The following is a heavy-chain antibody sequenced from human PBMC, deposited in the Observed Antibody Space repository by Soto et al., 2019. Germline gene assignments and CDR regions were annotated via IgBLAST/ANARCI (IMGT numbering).Heavy chain of an antibody. V-gene: IGHV1-3*01. Sequence: HVELVHSGADVKKPGASVTISCKASGYTFTDYALHWVRQAPGQRLQRMGLMNAAVGHTLYSQRFQGRITITRDASASTAHMELHSLKSEDTAIYYSARNTGYTLCSLNYWGSETLLTFSS. CDR3: ARNTGYTLCSLNY. CDR1: GYTFTDYA. D-gene: IGHD5-18*01. CDR2: MNAAVGHT. J-gene: IGHJ4*02.